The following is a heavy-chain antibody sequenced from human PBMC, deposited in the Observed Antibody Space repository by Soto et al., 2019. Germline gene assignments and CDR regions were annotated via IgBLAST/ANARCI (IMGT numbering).Heavy chain of an antibody. CDR1: GYSFTSYW. V-gene: IGHV5-51*01. D-gene: IGHD3-10*01. J-gene: IGHJ6*02. CDR2: IHPGDSDT. Sequence: PGESLKISCKGSGYSFTSYWIGWVRQLPGKGLEWMGIIHPGDSDTSYSPSFQGQVTISADKSISTAYLQWSSLKASDTAMYYCAGGGVRGVITRTRDYYGMDVWGHGTTVTV. CDR3: AGGGVRGVITRTRDYYGMDV.